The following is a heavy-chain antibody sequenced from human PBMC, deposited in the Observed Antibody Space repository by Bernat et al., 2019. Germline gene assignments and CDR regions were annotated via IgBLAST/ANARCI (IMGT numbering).Heavy chain of an antibody. J-gene: IGHJ4*02. CDR1: GYIFTGYY. CDR3: ARYPWNYSFRRAPLDY. CDR2: INPNSGGT. Sequence: QVQLVQSGAEVKKPGASVKVSCKASGYIFTGYYMHWVRQAPGQGLEWMGWINPNSGGTNYAQKFQGRVTMTRDTSISTAYMELSRLRSDDTAVYYCARYPWNYSFRRAPLDYWGQGTLVTVSS. V-gene: IGHV1-2*02. D-gene: IGHD1-7*01.